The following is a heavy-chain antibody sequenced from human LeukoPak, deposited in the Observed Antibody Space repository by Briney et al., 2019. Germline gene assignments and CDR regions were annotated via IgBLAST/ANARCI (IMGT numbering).Heavy chain of an antibody. D-gene: IGHD6-13*01. Sequence: GGSLRLSCAASGFTVSSSYMNWVRQAPGKGPEWVSVIYSGGSTYYAESVKGRFTISRDNSKNTLYLQMNNLRAEDTAVYYCAREIAAAGTAFDYWGQGTLVTVSS. CDR3: AREIAAAGTAFDY. V-gene: IGHV3-53*01. CDR1: GFTVSSSY. J-gene: IGHJ4*02. CDR2: IYSGGST.